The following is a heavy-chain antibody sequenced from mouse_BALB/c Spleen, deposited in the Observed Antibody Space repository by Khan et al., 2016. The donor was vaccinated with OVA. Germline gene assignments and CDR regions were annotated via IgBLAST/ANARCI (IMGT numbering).Heavy chain of an antibody. D-gene: IGHD2-14*01. CDR2: VNPNTGGS. V-gene: IGHV1-26*01. CDR3: ARWYDFFAY. CDR1: GYSFTLYY. Sequence: VQLKESGPDLVKPGASVKISCKASGYSFTLYYMTWVKQSHGKSLEWIGRVNPNTGGSDYNQEFKVKALLTVDKSSNPTYMELHSLTSEDSAVYYCARWYDFFAYWGQGTLVTVSA. J-gene: IGHJ3*01.